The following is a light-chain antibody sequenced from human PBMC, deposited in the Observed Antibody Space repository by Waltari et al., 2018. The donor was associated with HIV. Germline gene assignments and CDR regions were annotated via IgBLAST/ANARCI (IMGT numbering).Light chain of an antibody. Sequence: DIQMTQSPSSVSASVGDRVTITCRASQDISIWLAWYQQQPGTAPKLLIYSASSLQTGVPSRFSGSGSGTDFTLTISSLQPEDFTTYYCQQADTFPFTFGPGTKV. CDR1: QDISIW. CDR2: SAS. CDR3: QQADTFPFT. J-gene: IGKJ3*01. V-gene: IGKV1-12*02.